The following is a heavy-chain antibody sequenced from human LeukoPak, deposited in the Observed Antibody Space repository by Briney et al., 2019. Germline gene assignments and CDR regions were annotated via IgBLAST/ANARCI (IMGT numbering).Heavy chain of an antibody. J-gene: IGHJ4*02. CDR1: GYTFTSYY. CDR2: INPNSGGT. D-gene: IGHD3-22*01. CDR3: ARSPLYYYDSSGYPDY. V-gene: IGHV1-2*02. Sequence: ASVKVSCKASGYTFTSYYMHWVRQAPGQGLEWMGWINPNSGGTNYAQKFQGRVTMTRDTSISTAYMELSRLRSDDTAVYYCARSPLYYYDSSGYPDYWGQGTLVTVSS.